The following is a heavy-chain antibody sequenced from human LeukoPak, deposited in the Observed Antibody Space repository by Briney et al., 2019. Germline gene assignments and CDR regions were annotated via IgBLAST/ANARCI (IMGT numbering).Heavy chain of an antibody. CDR1: GYTYTSNY. V-gene: IGHV1-46*01. J-gene: IGHJ4*02. CDR3: ARDQEGFDY. CDR2: IYPRDGST. Sequence: ASVKVSCKASGYTYTSNYIYWVRQAPGQGLEWMGMIYPRDGSTSYAQKFQGRVTVTRDTSTSTVHMELSGLRSEDTAVYYCARDQEGFDYWGQGTLVTVSS.